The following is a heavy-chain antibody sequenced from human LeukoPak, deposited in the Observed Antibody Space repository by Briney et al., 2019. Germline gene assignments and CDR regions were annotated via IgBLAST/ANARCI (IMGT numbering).Heavy chain of an antibody. CDR3: AKDPLLWFGEPIPYYFDY. J-gene: IGHJ4*02. CDR1: GFTFSSYA. V-gene: IGHV3-23*01. D-gene: IGHD3-10*01. CDR2: ISGSGGST. Sequence: GGSLRLSCAASGFTFSSYAMSWVRQAPGKGLEWVSAISGSGGSTYYADSVKGRFTISRDNSKNTLYLQMNSLRAEDTAVYYCAKDPLLWFGEPIPYYFDYWGQGTLVTVSS.